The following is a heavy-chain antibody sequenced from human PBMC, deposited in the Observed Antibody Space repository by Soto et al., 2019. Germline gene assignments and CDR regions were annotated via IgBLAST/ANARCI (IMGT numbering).Heavy chain of an antibody. D-gene: IGHD2-2*01. J-gene: IGHJ5*02. V-gene: IGHV1-8*01. CDR3: ARVGAGCSSTSCHNWFDP. CDR1: GYTFTSYD. CDR2: MNPNSGNT. Sequence: GASVKVSCKASGYTFTSYDINWVRQATGQGLEWMGWMNPNSGNTGYAQKFQGRVTMTRNTSISTAYMELSSLRSEDTAVYYCARVGAGCSSTSCHNWFDPWGQGTLVTVSS.